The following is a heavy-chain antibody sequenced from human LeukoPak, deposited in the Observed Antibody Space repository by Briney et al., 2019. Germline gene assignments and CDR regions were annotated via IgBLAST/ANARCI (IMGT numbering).Heavy chain of an antibody. V-gene: IGHV3-30*04. Sequence: GGSLRLSCAASGFTFSSYAMHWVRQAPGKGLEWVAVISYDGSNKYYADSVKGRFTISRDNSKNTLYLQMNSLRAEDTAVYYCASDIVVVVAESDYWGQGTLVTVTS. CDR3: ASDIVVVVAESDY. CDR1: GFTFSSYA. J-gene: IGHJ4*02. CDR2: ISYDGSNK. D-gene: IGHD2-15*01.